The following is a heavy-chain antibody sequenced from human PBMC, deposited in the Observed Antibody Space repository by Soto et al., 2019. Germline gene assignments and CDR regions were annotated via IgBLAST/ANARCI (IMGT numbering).Heavy chain of an antibody. CDR2: IYNSGGS. CDR3: VGTGTTDDY. D-gene: IGHD4-17*01. CDR1: GASVSSGDYY. V-gene: IGHV4-30-4*01. Sequence: NPSETLSLTCTVSGASVSSGDYYWSCIRQPPGKGLEWIGYIYNSGGSYYNPSLKGRLTISIDTSENQFSLRLNSVTAADTAIYYCVGTGTTDDYWGRGTLVTVSS. J-gene: IGHJ4*02.